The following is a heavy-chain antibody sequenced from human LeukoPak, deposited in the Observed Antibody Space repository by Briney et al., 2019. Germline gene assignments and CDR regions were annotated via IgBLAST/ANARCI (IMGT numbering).Heavy chain of an antibody. CDR3: ARAWNFDY. V-gene: IGHV5-51*01. CDR2: INPSDSDT. CDR1: GYSFTNYW. Sequence: GESLQISSQGSGYSFTNYWIAWVRQMPGRGLEWMVIINPSDSDTRYSPSFQGQVTISADKSISTAYLQWSSLKASDSAMYYCARAWNFDYWGQGTLVTVSS. J-gene: IGHJ4*02. D-gene: IGHD1-1*01.